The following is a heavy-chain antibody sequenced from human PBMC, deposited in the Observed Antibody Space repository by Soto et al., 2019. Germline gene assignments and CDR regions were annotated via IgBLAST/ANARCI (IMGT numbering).Heavy chain of an antibody. D-gene: IGHD6-19*01. CDR3: ARDSGIAVAGTFDY. J-gene: IGHJ4*02. CDR1: GYTFTSYG. CDR2: ISAYNGNT. Sequence: ASVKVSCKASGYTFTSYGISWVRQAPGQGLEWMGWISAYNGNTNYAQKLQGRVTMTTDTSTSTAYMELRSLRSDDTAVYYCARDSGIAVAGTFDYWGQGTLVTVSS. V-gene: IGHV1-18*01.